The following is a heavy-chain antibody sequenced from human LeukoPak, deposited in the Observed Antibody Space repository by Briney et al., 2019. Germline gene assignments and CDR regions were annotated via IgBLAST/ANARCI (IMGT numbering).Heavy chain of an antibody. CDR1: GYSFTSYW. D-gene: IGHD2/OR15-2a*01. V-gene: IGHV5-51*01. Sequence: GEALQISSKGSGYSFTSYWIGWGRPVPGKGRGWMGIIYPGESDTRYSPSFQGQVTISADKSISTAYLQWSSLKASDTAMYYCARGESSRRPPTVWGKGTTVTVFS. CDR3: ARGESSRRPPTV. CDR2: IYPGESDT. J-gene: IGHJ6*04.